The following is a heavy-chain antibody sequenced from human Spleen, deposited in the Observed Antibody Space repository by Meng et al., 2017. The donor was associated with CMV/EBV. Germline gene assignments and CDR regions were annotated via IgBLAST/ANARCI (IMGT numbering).Heavy chain of an antibody. Sequence: GESLKISCTGSGYSFTTHWIAWVRQTPDKGLEWMGIIYPGDSDTRYSPSFQGQVTISADKSISTAYLQWSSLKASDTAMYYCARHKTNLEIGEGDYWGQGTLVTVSS. CDR2: IYPGDSDT. D-gene: IGHD3-3*01. CDR3: ARHKTNLEIGEGDY. J-gene: IGHJ4*02. CDR1: GYSFTTHW. V-gene: IGHV5-51*01.